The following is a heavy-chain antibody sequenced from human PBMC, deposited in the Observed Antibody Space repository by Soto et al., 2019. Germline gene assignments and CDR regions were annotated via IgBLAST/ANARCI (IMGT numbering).Heavy chain of an antibody. J-gene: IGHJ6*02. CDR3: ARVGGRSSSWLVYYYYGMDV. V-gene: IGHV1-18*04. CDR2: ISAYNGNT. Sequence: ASGKVSCKASGYTCTDHYLLWFRQSPGQGLEWMGWISAYNGNTNYAQKLQGRVTMTTDTSTSTAYMELRSLRSDDTAVYYCARVGGRSSSWLVYYYYGMDVWGQGTTVTV. CDR1: GYTCTDHY. D-gene: IGHD6-13*01.